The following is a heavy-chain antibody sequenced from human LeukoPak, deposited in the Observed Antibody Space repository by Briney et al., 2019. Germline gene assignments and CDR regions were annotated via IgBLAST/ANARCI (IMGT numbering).Heavy chain of an antibody. CDR1: GYTFTSYG. J-gene: IGHJ4*02. CDR2: ISAYNDIT. CDR3: ARDWSSYYSGANY. D-gene: IGHD3-3*01. V-gene: IGHV1-18*01. Sequence: ASVKVSCKASGYTFTSYGISWVRQAPGQGLEWVGWISAYNDITNYAQKLQGRVTLTTDTSTSTAYMELRSLRSDDTAVYFCARDWSSYYSGANYWGQGTLVTVSS.